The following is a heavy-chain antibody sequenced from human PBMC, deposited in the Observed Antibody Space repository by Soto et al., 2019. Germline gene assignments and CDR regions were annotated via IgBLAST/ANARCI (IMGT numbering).Heavy chain of an antibody. D-gene: IGHD2-2*01. J-gene: IGHJ4*02. Sequence: EVQLVESGGGLVQPGGSLRLSCAASGFTFSSYWMTWVRQAPGKGLEWVANIKQDGSEKYYVDSVKGRFTISRDNAKNSLYLQMNSLRAEDPAVYYCARDRRCSSTSCYYFDYWGQGTLVTVSS. CDR2: IKQDGSEK. CDR3: ARDRRCSSTSCYYFDY. V-gene: IGHV3-7*01. CDR1: GFTFSSYW.